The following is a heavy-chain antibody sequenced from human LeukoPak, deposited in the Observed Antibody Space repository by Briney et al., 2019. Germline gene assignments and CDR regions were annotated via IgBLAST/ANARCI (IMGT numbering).Heavy chain of an antibody. V-gene: IGHV1-8*01. CDR1: GYTFTSYD. D-gene: IGHD5-18*01. Sequence: ASVKVSCKASGYTFTSYDINWVRQAPGQGLEWMGWMNPNSGNTGYAQKFQGRVTMTRNTSISTADMELSSLRSEDTAVYYCARGARGYSYGYYLYYYYYYGMDVWGQGTTVTVSS. J-gene: IGHJ6*02. CDR3: ARGARGYSYGYYLYYYYYYGMDV. CDR2: MNPNSGNT.